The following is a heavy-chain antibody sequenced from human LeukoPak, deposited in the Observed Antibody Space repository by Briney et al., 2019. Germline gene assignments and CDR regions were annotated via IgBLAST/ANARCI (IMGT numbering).Heavy chain of an antibody. CDR3: ATPPGDVYYFDY. V-gene: IGHV3-30*04. CDR2: ISYDGSNK. Sequence: GRSLRLSCAASGFTFSSYAMLWVRQAPGKGLEWVAVISYDGSNKYYADSVKGRFTISRDNSKNTLYLQMNSLRAEDTAVYYCATPPGDVYYFDYWGQGTLVTVSS. D-gene: IGHD7-27*01. CDR1: GFTFSSYA. J-gene: IGHJ4*02.